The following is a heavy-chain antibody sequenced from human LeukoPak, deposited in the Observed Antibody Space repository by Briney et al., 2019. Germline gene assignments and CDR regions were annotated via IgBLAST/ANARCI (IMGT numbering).Heavy chain of an antibody. CDR2: INHSGST. V-gene: IGHV4-34*01. CDR1: GGSFSGYY. J-gene: IGHJ5*02. Sequence: PSETLSLTCAVYGGSFSGYYWSWIRQPPGKGLEWIGEINHSGSTNYNPSLKSRVTISVDTSKNQFSLKLSSVTAADTAVYYCARQKSNNYDFWSGPKGGWFDPWGQGTLVTVSS. D-gene: IGHD3-3*01. CDR3: ARQKSNNYDFWSGPKGGWFDP.